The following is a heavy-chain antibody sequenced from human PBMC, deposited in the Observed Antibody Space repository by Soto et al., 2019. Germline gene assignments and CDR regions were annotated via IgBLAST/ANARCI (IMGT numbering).Heavy chain of an antibody. D-gene: IGHD3-16*02. CDR2: IFYSGST. J-gene: IGHJ4*02. CDR1: GASISKGGYY. Sequence: PSETLSLTCTMSGASISKGGYYWSWVRQHPGKGLEWIGSIFYSGSTKYSPSLKNRITLSVDTSQNQFSLNLSSVTAADTAVYYCTRATSMIMFGGVIVGAFHNWGQGALVTVS. V-gene: IGHV4-31*03. CDR3: TRATSMIMFGGVIVGAFHN.